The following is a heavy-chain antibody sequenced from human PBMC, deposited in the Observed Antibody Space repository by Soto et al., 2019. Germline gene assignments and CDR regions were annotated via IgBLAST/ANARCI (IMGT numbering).Heavy chain of an antibody. Sequence: PSETLSLTCNVSGASLDRSNYYWDWIRQPPGKGLEWIGTTYYNGNAYYNPSLRGRVTMSVDTSKNQFSLKLMSVTAADTAVYYWARHFVAVFIKGWGHGGQGPLVTAS. CDR1: GASLDRSNYY. J-gene: IGHJ4*02. CDR3: ARHFVAVFIKGWGH. CDR2: TYYNGNA. V-gene: IGHV4-39*01. D-gene: IGHD3-22*01.